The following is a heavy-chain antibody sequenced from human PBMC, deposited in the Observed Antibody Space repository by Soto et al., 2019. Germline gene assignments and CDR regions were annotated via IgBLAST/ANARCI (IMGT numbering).Heavy chain of an antibody. D-gene: IGHD4-17*01. CDR3: ARENPTDGDHEGIGWRGMDV. J-gene: IGHJ6*02. CDR2: IYYSGST. V-gene: IGHV4-30-4*01. CDR1: GGSISSGDYY. Sequence: PSETLSLTCTVSGGSISSGDYYWSWIRQPPGKGLEWIGYIYYSGSTYYNPSLKSRVTISVDTSKNQFSLKLSSVTAADTAVYYCARENPTDGDHEGIGWRGMDVWGQGTTVTVSS.